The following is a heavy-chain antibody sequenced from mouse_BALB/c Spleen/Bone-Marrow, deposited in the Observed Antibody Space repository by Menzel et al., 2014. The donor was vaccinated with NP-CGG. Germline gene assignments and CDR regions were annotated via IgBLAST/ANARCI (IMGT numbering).Heavy chain of an antibody. D-gene: IGHD1-2*01. CDR1: GFSLTSYG. V-gene: IGHV2-6*02. Sequence: VKLQESGPGLVAPSQSLSITCTVSGFSLTSYGVHWVRRPPGKGLEWLVVIXSDGSTTYNSALKSRLSISKDNSKSQVFLKINSLQTDDTAMFYCARSLRAYAMDYWGQGTSVTVSS. J-gene: IGHJ4*01. CDR2: IXSDGST. CDR3: ARSLRAYAMDY.